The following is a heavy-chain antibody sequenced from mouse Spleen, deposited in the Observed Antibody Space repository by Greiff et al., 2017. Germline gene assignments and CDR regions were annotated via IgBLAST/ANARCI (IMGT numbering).Heavy chain of an antibody. CDR2: IWSGGST. J-gene: IGHJ1*03. D-gene: IGHD2-2*01. Sequence: VQGVESGPGLVQPSQSLSITCTVSGFSLTSYGVHWVRQSPGKGLEWLGVIWSGGSTDYNAAFISRLSISKDNSKSQVFFKMNSLQADDTAIYYCARKGHGYYWYFDVWGTGTTVTVSS. CDR3: ARKGHGYYWYFDV. V-gene: IGHV2-2*01. CDR1: GFSLTSYG.